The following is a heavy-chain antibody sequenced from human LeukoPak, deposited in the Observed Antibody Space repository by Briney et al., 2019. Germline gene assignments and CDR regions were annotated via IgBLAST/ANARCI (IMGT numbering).Heavy chain of an antibody. CDR3: AKGMSGSSPYNWFDP. V-gene: IGHV3-23*01. CDR2: IGGSGVNT. D-gene: IGHD1-26*01. J-gene: IGHJ5*02. Sequence: GGSLRLSCAASGLIFSNYAMSWVRQAPGKGLEWVSVIGGSGVNTYYADSVKGRFTISRDNSKNTLFLQMNSLRAEDTAVYYCAKGMSGSSPYNWFDPWGQGXLVTVSS. CDR1: GLIFSNYA.